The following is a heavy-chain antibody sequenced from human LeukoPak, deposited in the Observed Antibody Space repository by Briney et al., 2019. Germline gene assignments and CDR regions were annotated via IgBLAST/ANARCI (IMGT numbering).Heavy chain of an antibody. CDR1: GFPFSSYA. CDR2: ITNSGGTT. Sequence: GGSLRLSCAASGFPFSSYAMSWVRQAPGKGLEWVSPITNSGGTTYYADSVKGRFTISRDNSKNTLYLQMNSLRAEDTAVYYWAKGASYFDYWGQGTLVTVSS. J-gene: IGHJ4*02. V-gene: IGHV3-23*01. CDR3: AKGASYFDY.